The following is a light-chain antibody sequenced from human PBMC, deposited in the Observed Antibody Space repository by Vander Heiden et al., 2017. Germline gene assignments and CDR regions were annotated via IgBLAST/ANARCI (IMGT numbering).Light chain of an antibody. CDR1: NIGRKG. J-gene: IGLJ2*01. V-gene: IGLV3-21*04. CDR3: QVWDSTTDQVI. Sequence: SYVLTQTASVSVAPRETARITCGGNNIGRKGLNWYQQKPGQAPVVVIYYNSARPSGIPDRFSGSISGNTATLTISRVEAGDEADYYCQVWDSTTDQVIFGGGTKVTVL. CDR2: YNS.